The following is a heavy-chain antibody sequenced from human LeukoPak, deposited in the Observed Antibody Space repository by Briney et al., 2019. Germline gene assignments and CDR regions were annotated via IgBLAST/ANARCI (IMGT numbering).Heavy chain of an antibody. V-gene: IGHV3-73*01. Sequence: GGSLRLSCAASGFTFSGSAVHWVRQASGKGLEWVGRIRSKTNNYATAYAASVKGRFTISRDDSKNTAYLQMSSLKTEDTAVYYCGGGGAADIWGQGTMVTVSS. CDR3: GGGGAADI. CDR2: IRSKTNNYAT. CDR1: GFTFSGSA. D-gene: IGHD3-16*01. J-gene: IGHJ3*02.